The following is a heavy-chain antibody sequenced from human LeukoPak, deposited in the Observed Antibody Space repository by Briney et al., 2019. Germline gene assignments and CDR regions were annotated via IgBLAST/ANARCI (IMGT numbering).Heavy chain of an antibody. V-gene: IGHV1-24*01. J-gene: IGHJ4*02. CDR1: GYTLTELS. D-gene: IGHD1-26*01. CDR3: ATDSGGSYYDLDY. Sequence: ASVNVSCKVSGYTLTELSMHWVRQAPGKGLEWMGGFDPEDGETLYAQKFPGRVTMTEDTSTDTAYMELSSLRSEDTAVYYCATDSGGSYYDLDYWGQGTLVTVSS. CDR2: FDPEDGET.